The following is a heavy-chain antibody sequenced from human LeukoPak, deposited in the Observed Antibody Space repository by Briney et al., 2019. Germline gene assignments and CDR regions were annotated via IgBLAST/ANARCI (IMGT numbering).Heavy chain of an antibody. CDR3: ARGSVATRLWDY. D-gene: IGHD1-26*01. J-gene: IGHJ4*02. CDR2: ISSSSTYI. CDR1: GFTFSSYN. Sequence: GGSLRLSCAASGFTFSSYNMNWARQAPGKGLEWVSSISSSSTYIYYADSVKGRFTISRDNAKNSLYLQMNSLRAEDTAVYYCARGSVATRLWDYWGQGALVTVSS. V-gene: IGHV3-21*01.